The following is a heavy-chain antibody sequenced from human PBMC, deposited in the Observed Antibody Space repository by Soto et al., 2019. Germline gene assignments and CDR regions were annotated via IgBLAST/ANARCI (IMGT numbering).Heavy chain of an antibody. Sequence: PSETLSLTCTVSGGSISSYYWGWIRQPPGKGLEWIGYIYYSGSTNYNPSLKSRVTISVDTSKNQFSLKLSSVTAADTAVYYCARHGKSSGWYYFDYWGQGTLVTVSS. CDR1: GGSISSYY. J-gene: IGHJ4*02. V-gene: IGHV4-59*08. CDR2: IYYSGST. CDR3: ARHGKSSGWYYFDY. D-gene: IGHD6-19*01.